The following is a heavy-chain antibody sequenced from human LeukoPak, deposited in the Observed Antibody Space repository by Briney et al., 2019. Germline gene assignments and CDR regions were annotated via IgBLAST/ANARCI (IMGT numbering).Heavy chain of an antibody. CDR3: ARGPGSNYYDSSGGGCWFDP. J-gene: IGHJ5*02. V-gene: IGHV1-2*02. CDR2: INPNSGGT. CDR1: GYTFTGCY. D-gene: IGHD3-22*01. Sequence: GASVKVSCKASGYTFTGCYMHWVRQAPGQGLEWMGWINPNSGGTNYAQKSQGRVTMTRDTSISTAYMELSRLRSDDTAVYYCARGPGSNYYDSSGGGCWFDPWGQGTLVTVSS.